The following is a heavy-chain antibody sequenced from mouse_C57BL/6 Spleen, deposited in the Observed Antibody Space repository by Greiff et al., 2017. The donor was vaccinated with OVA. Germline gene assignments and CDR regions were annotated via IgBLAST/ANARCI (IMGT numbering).Heavy chain of an antibody. CDR2: INPSTGGT. Sequence: EVQLQQSGPELVKPGASVKISCKASGYSFTGYYMNWVKQSPEKSLEWIGEINPSTGGTTYNQKFKAKATLTVDKSSSTAYMQLKSLTSEDSAVYYCARQNWDYAMDYWGQGTSVTVSS. J-gene: IGHJ4*01. V-gene: IGHV1-42*01. CDR3: ARQNWDYAMDY. D-gene: IGHD4-1*01. CDR1: GYSFTGYY.